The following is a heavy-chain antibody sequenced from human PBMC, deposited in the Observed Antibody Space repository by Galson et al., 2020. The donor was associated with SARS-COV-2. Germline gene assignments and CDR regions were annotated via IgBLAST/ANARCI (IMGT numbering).Heavy chain of an antibody. V-gene: IGHV3-21*01. D-gene: IGHD3-3*01. CDR3: ARMSSDFWNDYYSSDFEY. Sequence: GESLKISCAASGFTLSSNSMNWVRQTPGKGLELVSSISSSGSYRDYADSVKGRFTISRDNAKNSLYLQMNSLGVEDTAVYYCARMSSDFWNDYYSSDFEYWGQGTLVTVSS. CDR2: ISSSGSYR. CDR1: GFTLSSNS. J-gene: IGHJ4*02.